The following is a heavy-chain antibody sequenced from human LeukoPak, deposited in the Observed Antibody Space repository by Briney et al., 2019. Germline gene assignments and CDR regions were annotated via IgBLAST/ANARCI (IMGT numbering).Heavy chain of an antibody. V-gene: IGHV3-23*01. CDR1: GFTFSSYA. CDR2: ISGSGGST. CDR3: ARARGMAAGSYYFDY. Sequence: GGSLRLSCAASGFTFSSYAMSWVRQAPGKGLEWVSAISGSGGSTYYADSVKGRFTISRDDSKNTLYLQMNSLRAEDTAVYYCARARGMAAGSYYFDYWGQGTLVTVSS. J-gene: IGHJ4*02. D-gene: IGHD6-13*01.